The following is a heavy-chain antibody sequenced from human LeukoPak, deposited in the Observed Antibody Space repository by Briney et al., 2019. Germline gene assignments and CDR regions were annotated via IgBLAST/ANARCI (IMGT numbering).Heavy chain of an antibody. CDR2: IYHSGST. CDR1: GGFISSGGYY. Sequence: PSETLSLTCTVSGGFISSGGYYWSWIRQPPGKGLEWIGYIYHSGSTYYNPSLKSRVTISVDRSKNQFSLKLSSVTAADTAVYYCARLEGGVNAYGMDVWGQGTTVTVSS. D-gene: IGHD3-16*01. V-gene: IGHV4-30-2*01. CDR3: ARLEGGVNAYGMDV. J-gene: IGHJ6*02.